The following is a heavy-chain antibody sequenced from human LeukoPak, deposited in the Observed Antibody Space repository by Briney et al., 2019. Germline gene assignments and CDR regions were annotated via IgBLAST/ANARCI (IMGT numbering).Heavy chain of an antibody. V-gene: IGHV4-30-4*08. CDR1: GGSISSGDYY. CDR3: ARGGSGSYYVGPFDY. J-gene: IGHJ4*02. D-gene: IGHD1-26*01. CDR2: IYYSGST. Sequence: PSQTLSLTCTVSGGSISSGDYYWSWIRQPPGTGSEWTGYIYYSGSTYYNPSLKSRVTISVDTSKNQFSLKLSSVTAADTAVYYCARGGSGSYYVGPFDYWGQGTLVTVSS.